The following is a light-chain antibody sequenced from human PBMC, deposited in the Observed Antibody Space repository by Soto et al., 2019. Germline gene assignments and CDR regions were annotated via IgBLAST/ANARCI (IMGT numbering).Light chain of an antibody. V-gene: IGLV1-40*01. Sequence: QLVLTQPPSVSGAPGQRVTISCTGSSSNIGAGYDVHWYQQLPGTAPKLLIYGNSNRPSGVPDRFSGSKSVTSASLAITGLQAEDEADYYCQSYDSSLSAVVFGGGTKLTVL. CDR3: QSYDSSLSAVV. J-gene: IGLJ2*01. CDR1: SSNIGAGYD. CDR2: GNS.